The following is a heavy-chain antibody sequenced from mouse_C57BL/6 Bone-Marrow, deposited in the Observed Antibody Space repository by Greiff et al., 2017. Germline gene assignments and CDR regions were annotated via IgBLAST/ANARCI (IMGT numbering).Heavy chain of an antibody. Sequence: VQLQQSGTVLARPGASVKMSCKTSGYTFTSYWMHWVKQRPGQGLEWIGAIYPGNSDTSYNQKFKGKAKLTAVTSASTAYMELSSLTNEDSAVYYCTRYYGSSGYYFDYWGQGTTLTVSS. D-gene: IGHD1-1*01. CDR3: TRYYGSSGYYFDY. CDR2: IYPGNSDT. J-gene: IGHJ2*01. V-gene: IGHV1-5*01. CDR1: GYTFTSYW.